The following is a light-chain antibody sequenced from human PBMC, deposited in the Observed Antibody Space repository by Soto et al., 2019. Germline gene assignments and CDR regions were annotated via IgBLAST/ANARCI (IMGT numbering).Light chain of an antibody. CDR1: LDIRNY. CDR3: QQYENLPYT. Sequence: DIQLTQSPPSLSASVGDRVSITCQASLDIRNYLNWYQHKQGRAPNLLIYDTSNLETGVQSRFVGSTSGTNFSIIITGLQPEDVSTDYCQQYENLPYTFGQGTNLEI. J-gene: IGKJ2*01. CDR2: DTS. V-gene: IGKV1-33*01.